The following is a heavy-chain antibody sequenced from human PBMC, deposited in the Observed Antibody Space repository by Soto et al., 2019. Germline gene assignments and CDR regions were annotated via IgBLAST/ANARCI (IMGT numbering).Heavy chain of an antibody. CDR1: GGFVTSGSYY. J-gene: IGHJ3*02. V-gene: IGHV4-34*01. D-gene: IGHD1-1*01. CDR3: ARVERGTATTVVDAFDI. CDR2: MSHSGGT. Sequence: QVQLQQWGAGLLKPSETLSLTCAVYGGFVTSGSYYWSWIRQPPGKGLEWIGEMSHSGGTHFNPSLKSRGTRSGDTSKNQFTRKMSSVTAADTALYYCARVERGTATTVVDAFDIWGPGTMVTVSS.